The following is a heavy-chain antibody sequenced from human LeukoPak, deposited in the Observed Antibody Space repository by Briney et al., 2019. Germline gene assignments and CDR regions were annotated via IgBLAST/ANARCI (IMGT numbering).Heavy chain of an antibody. J-gene: IGHJ5*02. CDR3: ARGVLRAQGYFDP. V-gene: IGHV4-59*01. CDR1: GGSISSYY. D-gene: IGHD1-1*01. CDR2: IYYSGST. Sequence: SETLSLTCTVSGGSISSYYWSRIRQPPGKGLEWIGYIYYSGSTNYNPSLKSRVTISVDTSKNQFSLKLGSVTAADTAVYYCARGVLRAQGYFDPWGQGTLVTVSS.